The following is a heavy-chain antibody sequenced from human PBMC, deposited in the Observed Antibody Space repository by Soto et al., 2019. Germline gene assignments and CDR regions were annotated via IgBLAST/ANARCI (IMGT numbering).Heavy chain of an antibody. Sequence: SVKVSCEASGGTFSSDAVSWVRQAPGQGLEWMGGLIPILGTTHYAQKFQGRVTITADESTNTAYMELSSLRSDDTAVYYCARASGYVSGWYHDYWGQGTRVTVSS. CDR1: GGTFSSDA. CDR3: ARASGYVSGWYHDY. V-gene: IGHV1-69*13. CDR2: LIPILGTT. D-gene: IGHD6-19*01. J-gene: IGHJ4*02.